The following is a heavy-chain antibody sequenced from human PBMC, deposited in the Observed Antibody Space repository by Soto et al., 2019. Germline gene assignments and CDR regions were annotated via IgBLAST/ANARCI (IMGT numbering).Heavy chain of an antibody. CDR1: GYIFTGYY. CDR2: INPNSGDT. J-gene: IGHJ4*02. Sequence: ASVKVSCKASGYIFTGYYTHWVRQAPGQGLEWMGWINPNSGDTNYAQKFQGWVAMTRDTSITTAYMELTRLKSDDTAVYYCARLAAAGTSFDYWGQGTPVTVSS. CDR3: ARLAAAGTSFDY. D-gene: IGHD6-13*01. V-gene: IGHV1-2*04.